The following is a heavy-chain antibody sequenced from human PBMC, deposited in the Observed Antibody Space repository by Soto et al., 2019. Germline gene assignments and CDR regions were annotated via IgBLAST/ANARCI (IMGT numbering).Heavy chain of an antibody. CDR3: ARGLFYDSSGSGGDFDY. Sequence: QVQLVESGGGVVQPGRSLRLSCAASGFTFSSYAMHWVRQAPGKGLAWVAVISYDGSNKYYADSVKGRFTISRDNSKNTLYLQMNSLRAEDTAVYYCARGLFYDSSGSGGDFDYWGQGTLVTVSS. J-gene: IGHJ4*02. V-gene: IGHV3-30-3*01. CDR1: GFTFSSYA. D-gene: IGHD3-22*01. CDR2: ISYDGSNK.